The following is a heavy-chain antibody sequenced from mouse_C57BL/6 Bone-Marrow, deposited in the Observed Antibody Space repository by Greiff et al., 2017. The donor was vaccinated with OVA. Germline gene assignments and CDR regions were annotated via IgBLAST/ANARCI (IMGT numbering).Heavy chain of an antibody. J-gene: IGHJ3*01. CDR1: GYTFTSYW. CDR2: IYPGSGST. V-gene: IGHV1-55*01. Sequence: QVHVKQPGAELVKPGASVKMSCKASGYTFTSYWITWVKQRPGQGLEWIGDIYPGSGSTNYNEKFKSKATLTVDTSSSTAYMQLSSLTSEDSAVYYCARSRGTWFAYWGQGTLVTVSA. CDR3: ARSRGTWFAY.